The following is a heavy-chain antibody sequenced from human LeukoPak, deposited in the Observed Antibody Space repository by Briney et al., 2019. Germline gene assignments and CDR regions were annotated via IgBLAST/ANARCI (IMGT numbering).Heavy chain of an antibody. CDR1: GFTFSSYG. V-gene: IGHV3-30*03. CDR2: ISYDGSNK. CDR3: ARVLVKDIVVVVAATALDF. J-gene: IGHJ4*02. D-gene: IGHD2-15*01. Sequence: PGGSLRLSCAASGFTFSSYGMHWGRQAPGKGLEWVAVISYDGSNKYYADSVKGRFTISRDNAKNSLYLQMNSLRAEDTAVYYCARVLVKDIVVVVAATALDFWGQGTLVTVSP.